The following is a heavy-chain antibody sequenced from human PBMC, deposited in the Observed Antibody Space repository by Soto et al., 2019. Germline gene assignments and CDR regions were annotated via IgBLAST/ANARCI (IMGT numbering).Heavy chain of an antibody. Sequence: QLQLQESGSGLVKPSQTLSLTCAVSGGSISSGGYSWRWIRQPPGKGLEWIGYIYHSGSTYHNPSLKRRVTISVDRSKNQFSLKLSSVTAADTAVYYCAAGGGLPRYYWGQGTLVTVSS. J-gene: IGHJ4*02. CDR2: IYHSGST. D-gene: IGHD5-12*01. V-gene: IGHV4-30-2*01. CDR1: GGSISSGGYS. CDR3: AAGGGLPRYY.